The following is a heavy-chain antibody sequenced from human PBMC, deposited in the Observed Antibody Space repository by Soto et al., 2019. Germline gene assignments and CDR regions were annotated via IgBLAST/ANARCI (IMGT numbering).Heavy chain of an antibody. J-gene: IGHJ4*02. CDR3: VGGQYYFDY. CDR1: GFPFTTYG. D-gene: IGHD3-10*01. V-gene: IGHV3-30*03. CDR2: ISFDGSNK. Sequence: QVQLVESGGGVVQPGTSLRLSCVASGFPFTTYGMHWVREGPGKGLEWVAVISFDGSNKYYADSVKGRFTISRDNSKNTLFLQMKRLRPEDTALYYCVGGQYYFDYRGQGTLVTVSS.